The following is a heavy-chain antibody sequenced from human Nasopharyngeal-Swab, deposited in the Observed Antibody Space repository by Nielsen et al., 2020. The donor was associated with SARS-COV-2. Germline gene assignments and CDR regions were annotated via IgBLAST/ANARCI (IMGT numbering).Heavy chain of an antibody. CDR3: ARRGDWGRAFDY. J-gene: IGHJ4*02. CDR1: GGSISSYY. Sequence: SEILSLTCTVSGGSISSYYWSWIRQPPGKGLEWIGYIYYSGSTNYNPSLKSRVTISVDTSKNQFSLKLSSVTAADTAVYYCARRGDWGRAFDYWGQGTLVTVSS. CDR2: IYYSGST. D-gene: IGHD7-27*01. V-gene: IGHV4-59*01.